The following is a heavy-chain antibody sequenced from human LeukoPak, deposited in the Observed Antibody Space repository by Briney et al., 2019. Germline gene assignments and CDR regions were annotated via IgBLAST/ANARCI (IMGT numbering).Heavy chain of an antibody. CDR3: AIQPWGIVVVPAAIDSYG. D-gene: IGHD2-2*01. CDR2: INPDGSDK. V-gene: IGHV3-7*01. Sequence: GGSLRLSCAASGFTFSSYWMHWVRQAPGKGLEWVASINPDGSDKYSVDSVKGRFTISRDNAKNSLYLQMNSLRAEDTAVYYCAIQPWGIVVVPAAIDSYGWGQGTLVTVSS. J-gene: IGHJ4*02. CDR1: GFTFSSYW.